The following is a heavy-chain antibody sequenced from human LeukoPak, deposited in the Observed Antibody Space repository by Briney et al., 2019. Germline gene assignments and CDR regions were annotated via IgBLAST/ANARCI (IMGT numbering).Heavy chain of an antibody. Sequence: SETLSLTCAVSGASISGSGYYWGWIRQPPGKGLEWIGNIYYSGGTYYNASLQSRVTISIDTSKNQFSLRLNSVTAADTAMYYCAKSGGYGLIDYWGQGTLVTVSS. CDR3: AKSGGYGLIDY. V-gene: IGHV4-39*01. CDR2: IYYSGGT. CDR1: GASISGSGYY. D-gene: IGHD1-26*01. J-gene: IGHJ4*02.